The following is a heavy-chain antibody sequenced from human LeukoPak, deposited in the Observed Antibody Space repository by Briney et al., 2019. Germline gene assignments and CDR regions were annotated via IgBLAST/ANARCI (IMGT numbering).Heavy chain of an antibody. V-gene: IGHV3-30-3*01. D-gene: IGHD5-24*01. CDR2: VSYDGSNK. CDR1: GFTFSSYA. J-gene: IGHJ4*02. Sequence: GRSLRLSCAASGFTFSSYAMHWVRQAPGKGLEWVAVVSYDGSNKYYADSVKGRFTISRDNSKNTLYLQMNSLRAEDTAVYYCAREGDGYNWYYFDYWGQGTLVTVSS. CDR3: AREGDGYNWYYFDY.